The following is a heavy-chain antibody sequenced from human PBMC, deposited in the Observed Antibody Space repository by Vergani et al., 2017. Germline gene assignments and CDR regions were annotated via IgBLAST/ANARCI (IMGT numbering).Heavy chain of an antibody. V-gene: IGHV4-38-2*02. J-gene: IGHJ4*02. CDR1: GYSISSGYY. CDR2: IYHSGST. D-gene: IGHD4-17*01. Sequence: QVQLQESGPGLVKPSETLSLTCTVSGYSISSGYYWGWIRQPPGKGLEWIGSIYHSGSTYYNPSLKSRVTISVDTSKNQFSLKLSSVTAADTAVYYCARLYGDSFDYWGQGTLVTVSS. CDR3: ARLYGDSFDY.